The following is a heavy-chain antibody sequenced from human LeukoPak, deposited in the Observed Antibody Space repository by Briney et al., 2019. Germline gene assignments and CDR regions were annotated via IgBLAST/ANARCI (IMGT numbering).Heavy chain of an antibody. CDR3: IRETHVGLHLEY. V-gene: IGHV3-74*01. D-gene: IGHD3-10*02. J-gene: IGHJ4*02. CDR2: INTDGRVT. Sequence: GGSLRLSCAASGFTFTTYWMHWVRQVPGKGLVWVARINTDGRVTTYADSVKGRFTVSRDNAENTLYLQMNNLRPEDTAVYYCIRETHVGLHLEYWGQGNLATVSA. CDR1: GFTFTTYW.